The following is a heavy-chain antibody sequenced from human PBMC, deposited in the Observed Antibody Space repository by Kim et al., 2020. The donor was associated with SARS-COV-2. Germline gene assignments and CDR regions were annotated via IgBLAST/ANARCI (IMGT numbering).Heavy chain of an antibody. D-gene: IGHD1-26*01. CDR2: INPNNGAT. CDR3: AREVLSREDWYFDL. V-gene: IGHV1-2*06. Sequence: ASVKVSCKASGYTFTGNYIHWVRQAPGQGLEWMGRINPNNGATSYAQKFQGSVTLTTDTSISTAYMELSSLRSDDTAVYYCAREVLSREDWYFDLWGRGTLVTVSS. J-gene: IGHJ2*01. CDR1: GYTFTGNY.